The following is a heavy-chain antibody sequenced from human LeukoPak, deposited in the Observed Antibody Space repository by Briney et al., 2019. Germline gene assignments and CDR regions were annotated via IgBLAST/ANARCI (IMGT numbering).Heavy chain of an antibody. CDR3: ADFWSGF. CDR1: GGSISSGSYY. V-gene: IGHV4-61*02. CDR2: IYTSGST. Sequence: PSETLSLTCTVSGGSISSGSYYWSWIRQPAGKGLEWIGRIYTSGSTNYNPSLKSRVTISVDTSKNQFSLKLSSVTAADTAVYYCADFWSGFWGQGTMVTVSS. D-gene: IGHD3-3*01. J-gene: IGHJ3*01.